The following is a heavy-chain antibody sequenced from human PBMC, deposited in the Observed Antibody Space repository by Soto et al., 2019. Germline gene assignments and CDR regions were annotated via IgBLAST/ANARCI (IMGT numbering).Heavy chain of an antibody. Sequence: EVQLVESGGGLVQPGGSLRLSCAASGFTLSSYWMSWVRQAPGKGLEWVANIKQDGSEKYYVDSVKGRFTISRDNAKNSLYLQMNSLRAEDTAVYYCAREKGLIGYWGQGTLVTVSS. CDR1: GFTLSSYW. CDR2: IKQDGSEK. V-gene: IGHV3-7*01. CDR3: AREKGLIGY. J-gene: IGHJ4*02.